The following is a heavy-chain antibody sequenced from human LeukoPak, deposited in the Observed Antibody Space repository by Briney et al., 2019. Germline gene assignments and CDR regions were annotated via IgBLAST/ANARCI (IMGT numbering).Heavy chain of an antibody. V-gene: IGHV1-69*05. D-gene: IGHD3-22*01. CDR2: IIPIFGTA. CDR3: ARDYGSGYPFDY. CDR1: GGTFSSYA. J-gene: IGHJ4*02. Sequence: PVKVSCKASGGTFSSYAISWVRQAPGQGLEWMGRIIPIFGTANYAQKFQGRVTITTDESTSTAYMELSSLRSEDTAVYYCARDYGSGYPFDYWGQGTLVTVSS.